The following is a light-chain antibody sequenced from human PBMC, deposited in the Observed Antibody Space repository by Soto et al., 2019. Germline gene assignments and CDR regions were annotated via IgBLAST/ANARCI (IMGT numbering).Light chain of an antibody. CDR3: SSYTSSSIDYV. V-gene: IGLV2-14*01. J-gene: IGLJ1*01. CDR1: SSDVGGYNY. CDR2: EVS. Sequence: QSALTQPASVSGSPGQSITISCTGTSSDVGGYNYVSWYQQHPGKAPKLMIYEVSNRPSGVSNRFSGSKSGNTASLTSSGXXXXXXXXXYCSSYTSSSIDYVFGTGTKVTV.